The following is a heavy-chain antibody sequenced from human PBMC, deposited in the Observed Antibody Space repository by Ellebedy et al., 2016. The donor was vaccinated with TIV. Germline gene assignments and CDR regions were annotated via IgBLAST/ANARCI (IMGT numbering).Heavy chain of an antibody. V-gene: IGHV4-31*03. CDR1: GASISDVGSY. CDR3: ANGGSLSYGIFDY. Sequence: SETLSLXXTISGASISDVGSYWSWIRQLPGKGLDWIGYVYYLGNTYYTPSLKSRVAISVDSSKNQFSLRLNSVTAADTGVYYCANGGSLSYGIFDYWGQGNLVTISS. CDR2: VYYLGNT. J-gene: IGHJ4*02. D-gene: IGHD3-16*01.